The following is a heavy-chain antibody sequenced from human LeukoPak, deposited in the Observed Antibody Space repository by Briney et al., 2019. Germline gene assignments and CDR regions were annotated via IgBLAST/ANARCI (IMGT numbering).Heavy chain of an antibody. CDR2: MTGGGDYT. D-gene: IGHD3-10*01. CDR3: AKRSMVSSGYFDY. Sequence: GGSLRLSCAASGFTFSSYSMCWVRQAPGKVLGWVSAMTGGGDYTNYADSVKGRFTVSRDDSKTTLYLQMDSLRAEDTAIYYCAKRSMVSSGYFDYWGQGTLVTVSS. J-gene: IGHJ4*02. CDR1: GFTFSSYS. V-gene: IGHV3-23*01.